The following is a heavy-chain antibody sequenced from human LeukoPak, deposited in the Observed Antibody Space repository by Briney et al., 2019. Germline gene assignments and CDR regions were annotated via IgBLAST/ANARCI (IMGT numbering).Heavy chain of an antibody. CDR3: ARGGDSSGYYYRYYFDY. V-gene: IGHV1-69*13. CDR2: LIPIFGTA. J-gene: IGHJ4*02. CDR1: GGTFSRYA. Sequence: SVKVSCKASGGTFSRYAISWVRQSPGQGLEWMGGLIPIFGTANYAQRFQGRVTITADESTSTAYMELSSLRSEDTAVYYCARGGDSSGYYYRYYFDYWGQGTLVTVSS. D-gene: IGHD3-22*01.